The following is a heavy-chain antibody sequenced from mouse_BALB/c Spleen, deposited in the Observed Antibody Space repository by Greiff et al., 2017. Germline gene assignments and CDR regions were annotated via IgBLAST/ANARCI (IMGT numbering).Heavy chain of an antibody. D-gene: IGHD1-1*01. CDR1: GFTFSSYA. Sequence: EVKLEESGGGLVKPGGSLKLSCAASGFTFSSYAMSWVRQSPEKRLEWVAEISSGGSYTYYPDTVTGRFTISRDNAKNTLYLEMSSLRSEDTAMYYCARGPITTVVAPYAMDYWGQGTSVTVSS. V-gene: IGHV5-9-4*01. J-gene: IGHJ4*01. CDR3: ARGPITTVVAPYAMDY. CDR2: ISSGGSYT.